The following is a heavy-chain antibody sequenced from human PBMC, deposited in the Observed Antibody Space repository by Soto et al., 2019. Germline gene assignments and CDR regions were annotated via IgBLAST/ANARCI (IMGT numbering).Heavy chain of an antibody. CDR3: ASTRGSYEESPGYAFDI. D-gene: IGHD1-26*01. J-gene: IGHJ3*02. V-gene: IGHV3-53*01. CDR1: GFTVSSNY. CDR2: IYSGGST. Sequence: LRLSCAASGFTVSSNYMSWVRQAPGKGLEWVSVIYSGGSTYYADSVKGRFTISRDNSKNTLYLQMNSLRAEDTAVYYCASTRGSYEESPGYAFDIWGQGTMVTVSS.